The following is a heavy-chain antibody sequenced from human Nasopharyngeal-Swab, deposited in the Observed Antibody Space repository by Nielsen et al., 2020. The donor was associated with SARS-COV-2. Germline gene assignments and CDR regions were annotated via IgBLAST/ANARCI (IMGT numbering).Heavy chain of an antibody. CDR2: INHSGST. CDR1: GASINSGDYF. CDR3: ARGSTMNGYYGMDV. Sequence: SETLSLTCTVSGASINSGDYFWHWIRQSPGKGLECIGEINHSGSTNYNPSLKSRVTISVDTSKTQFSLKLSSGTAADTAVYYCARGSTMNGYYGMDVWGQGTTVTVSS. J-gene: IGHJ6*02. D-gene: IGHD3-22*01. V-gene: IGHV4-39*07.